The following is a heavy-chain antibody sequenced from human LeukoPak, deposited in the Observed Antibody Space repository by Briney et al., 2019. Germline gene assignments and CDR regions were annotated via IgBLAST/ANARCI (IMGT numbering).Heavy chain of an antibody. CDR3: VLESYAFQGANSFDI. J-gene: IGHJ3*02. CDR2: ISYDGSNK. V-gene: IGHV3-30*03. D-gene: IGHD3-16*01. CDR1: GFTFSSYG. Sequence: GGSLRLSCAASGFTFSSYGMHWVRQAPGKGLEWVAVISYDGSNKYYADSVKGRFTISRDNTDNSLCLQMNSLRDEDTAVYYCVLESYAFQGANSFDIWGQGTMVTVSS.